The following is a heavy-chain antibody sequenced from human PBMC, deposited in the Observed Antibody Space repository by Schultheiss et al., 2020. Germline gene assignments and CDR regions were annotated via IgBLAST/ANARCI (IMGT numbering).Heavy chain of an antibody. CDR1: GFTFSSYG. V-gene: IGHV3-33*01. Sequence: GGSLILSCAASGFTFSSYGMYWVRQAPGKGLEWVAVIWYDGSKKYYADSVKGRFTISRDNSKNTLYLQMNSLRAEDTAVYYCARDPGSTTALLNYFDYWGRGTLVTVSS. CDR2: IWYDGSKK. D-gene: IGHD1-1*01. CDR3: ARDPGSTTALLNYFDY. J-gene: IGHJ4*02.